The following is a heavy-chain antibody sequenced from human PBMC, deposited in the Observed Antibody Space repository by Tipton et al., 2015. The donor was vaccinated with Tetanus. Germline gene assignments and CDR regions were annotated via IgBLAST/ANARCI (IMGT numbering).Heavy chain of an antibody. D-gene: IGHD6-13*01. CDR3: AGVTAQRTELYFDH. CDR1: GGSMSNNY. V-gene: IGHV4-59*01. J-gene: IGHJ4*02. CDR2: IFHSGST. Sequence: LRLSCTVSGGSMSNNYWSWIRQPPGKGLEWIAHIFHSGSTNYSPSLKSRVAISMDTSKNQISLKLSSVTAADTAVYFCAGVTAQRTELYFDHWGQGTLVTVSS.